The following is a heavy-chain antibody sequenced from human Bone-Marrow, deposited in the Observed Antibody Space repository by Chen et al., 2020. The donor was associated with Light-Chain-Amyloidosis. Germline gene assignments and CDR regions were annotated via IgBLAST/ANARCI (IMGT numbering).Heavy chain of an antibody. Sequence: ESLKISCKGSGYTFPNYWIGWVRQMPGKGLEWMGVIYPDDSDARYSPSFXGQXXXXXXXXXXXXXXXXXXXXASDTAMYYCARRRDGYNFDYWGQGTLVTVSS. CDR2: IYPDDSDA. V-gene: IGHV5-51*01. CDR1: GYTFPNYW. J-gene: IGHJ4*02. D-gene: IGHD2-21*01. CDR3: ARRRDGYNFDY.